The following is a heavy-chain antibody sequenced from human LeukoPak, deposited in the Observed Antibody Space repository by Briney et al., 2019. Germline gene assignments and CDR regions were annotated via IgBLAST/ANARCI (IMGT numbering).Heavy chain of an antibody. CDR1: GGSINTPNYY. CDR3: ASRQNKHQWLSQDYYFDY. J-gene: IGHJ4*02. Sequence: SETLSLTCTVSGGSINTPNYYWGWIRQTPGKGLEWIGNIFYSGGTYYSPSLTSRVTISLDTSRNQYSLKLNSVTAADTAVYYCASRQNKHQWLSQDYYFDYWGQGTLVTVSS. D-gene: IGHD3-22*01. V-gene: IGHV4-39*07. CDR2: IFYSGGT.